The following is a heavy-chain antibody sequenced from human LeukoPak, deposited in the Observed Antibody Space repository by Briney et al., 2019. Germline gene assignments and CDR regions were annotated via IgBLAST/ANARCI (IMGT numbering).Heavy chain of an antibody. V-gene: IGHV4-34*01. Sequence: SEILSLTCTVSGGSISSYYWSWLRQPPGKGLEWIGEINHSGSTNYNPSLKSRVTISVDTSKNQFSLKLSSVTAADTAVYYCARGHQMELLYYYYGMDVWGQGTTVTVSS. CDR3: ARGHQMELLYYYYGMDV. CDR1: GGSISSYY. D-gene: IGHD1-7*01. CDR2: INHSGST. J-gene: IGHJ6*02.